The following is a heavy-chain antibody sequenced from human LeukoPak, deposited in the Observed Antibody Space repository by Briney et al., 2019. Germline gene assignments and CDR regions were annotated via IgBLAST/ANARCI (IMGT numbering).Heavy chain of an antibody. Sequence: GGSLRLSCVVSGITLSNYGMSWVRQAPGKGLEWVAGISDRGGSTNYADSVKGRFTISRDNPKNTLYLQMNSLRSEDTAVYFCAKRGVVIRAVLVVGFHREAYYFDSWGQGALVTVSS. J-gene: IGHJ4*02. V-gene: IGHV3-23*01. CDR3: AKRGVVIRAVLVVGFHREAYYFDS. D-gene: IGHD2-15*01. CDR2: ISDRGGST. CDR1: GITLSNYG.